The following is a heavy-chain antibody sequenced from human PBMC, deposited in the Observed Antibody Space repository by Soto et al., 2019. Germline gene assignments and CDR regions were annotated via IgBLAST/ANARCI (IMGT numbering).Heavy chain of an antibody. CDR2: ISYDEIDK. CDR3: AGRSGSSDY. CDR1: GFTFSNYT. V-gene: IGHV3-30*04. Sequence: GGSLRLSCAASGFTFSNYTMHWVRQAPGKGLEWVALISYDEIDKYYADAVKGRFTISRDNSKNTLYLRMDSLRAEDTAVYYCAGRSGSSDYWGQGTLVTVSS. J-gene: IGHJ4*02. D-gene: IGHD3-10*01.